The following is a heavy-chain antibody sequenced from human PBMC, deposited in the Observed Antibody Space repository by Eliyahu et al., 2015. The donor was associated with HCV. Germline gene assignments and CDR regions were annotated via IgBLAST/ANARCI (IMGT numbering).Heavy chain of an antibody. CDR2: IKHSGST. Sequence: QVQLQQXGAGLLKPSETLSLTCAVYGGSFSGYYWSWIRQPPGKGLEWIGGIKHSGSTNYNPSLKSRVTISVDTSKNQFSLKLSSVTAADTAVYYCARAPSYDFWSGYYPNWFDPWGQGTLVTVSS. CDR1: GGSFSGYY. CDR3: ARAPSYDFWSGYYPNWFDP. V-gene: IGHV4-34*01. D-gene: IGHD3-3*01. J-gene: IGHJ5*02.